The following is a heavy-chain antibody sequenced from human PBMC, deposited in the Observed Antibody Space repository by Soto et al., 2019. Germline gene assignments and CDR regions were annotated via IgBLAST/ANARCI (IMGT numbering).Heavy chain of an antibody. CDR1: GFRVSSYS. CDR3: ATMNGYFEY. Sequence: GSLRLSCAESGFRVSSYSMSWVRQTPGKGLEWVAAITATGDRTYYADSVTGRFTISRDNSKKTHYLQMTSLRAEDTAMYYCATMNGYFEYWGQGTPVTVSS. J-gene: IGHJ4*02. V-gene: IGHV3-23*01. D-gene: IGHD3-22*01. CDR2: ITATGDRT.